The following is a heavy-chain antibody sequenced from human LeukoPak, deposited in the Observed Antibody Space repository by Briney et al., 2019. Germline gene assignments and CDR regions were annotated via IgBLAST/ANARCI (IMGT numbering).Heavy chain of an antibody. D-gene: IGHD3-3*01. V-gene: IGHV1-2*02. Sequence: GASVKVSCKASGYTFSGYYMHWVRQAPGQGLEWMGWINPNSGGTNYAQKFQGRVTMTRDTSISTAYMELSRLRSDDTAVYYCARDRGATFAGDDAFDIWGQGTMVTVSS. CDR3: ARDRGATFAGDDAFDI. J-gene: IGHJ3*02. CDR2: INPNSGGT. CDR1: GYTFSGYY.